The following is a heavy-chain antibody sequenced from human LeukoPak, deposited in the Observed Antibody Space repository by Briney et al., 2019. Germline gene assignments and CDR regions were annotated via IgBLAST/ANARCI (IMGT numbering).Heavy chain of an antibody. CDR1: GFTLSSYS. CDR3: ARGRDGYNFDY. Sequence: GGSLRLSCAASGFTLSSYSMNWVRQAPGKGLEWVSSISSRSSNIYYADSVKGRFTISRDNAKNSLYLQMNSLRAEDTAVYYCARGRDGYNFDYWGQGTLVTVSS. J-gene: IGHJ4*02. CDR2: ISSRSSNI. D-gene: IGHD5-24*01. V-gene: IGHV3-21*04.